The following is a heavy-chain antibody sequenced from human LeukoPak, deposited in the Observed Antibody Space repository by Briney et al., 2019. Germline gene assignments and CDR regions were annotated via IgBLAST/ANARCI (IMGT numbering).Heavy chain of an antibody. CDR2: ISSSGSTI. Sequence: GGSLRLSCAASGFTFSSYEMNWVRQAPGKGLEWVSYISSSGSTIYYADSVKGRFTISRDNAKNSLYLQMNSLRAEDTAVYYCARDSSGWYGVYYFDYWGQGTLVTVSS. V-gene: IGHV3-48*03. J-gene: IGHJ4*02. CDR3: ARDSSGWYGVYYFDY. CDR1: GFTFSSYE. D-gene: IGHD6-19*01.